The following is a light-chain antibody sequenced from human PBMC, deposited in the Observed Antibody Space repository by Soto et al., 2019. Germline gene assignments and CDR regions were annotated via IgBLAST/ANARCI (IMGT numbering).Light chain of an antibody. V-gene: IGKV2D-29*01. CDR3: MQAIQPPVT. CDR2: EVS. Sequence: DIVITHSALSLAVTPGNPASIPCKSSQRLLHSNGKPFLYWYLQKPGQPPQLLIYEVSNRFSGVPDRFSGSGSGTDFTLRISRVEAEDVGVYYCMQAIQPPVTFGGGTKVDTK. J-gene: IGKJ4*01. CDR1: QRLLHSNGKPF.